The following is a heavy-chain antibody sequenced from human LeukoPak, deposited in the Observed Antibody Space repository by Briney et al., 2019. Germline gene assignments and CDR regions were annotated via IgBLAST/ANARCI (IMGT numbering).Heavy chain of an antibody. Sequence: SETLSLTCTVSGDSLDRHYWSWIRQPAGRGLEWIGRIYVSGSTTHNPSLTGRVAMSVDASKNQFSLKLRSVTAADTAVYYCARFTYGGYSLDPWGQGTLVVVSS. CDR1: GDSLDRHY. V-gene: IGHV4-4*07. CDR2: IYVSGST. CDR3: ARFTYGGYSLDP. J-gene: IGHJ5*02. D-gene: IGHD5-12*01.